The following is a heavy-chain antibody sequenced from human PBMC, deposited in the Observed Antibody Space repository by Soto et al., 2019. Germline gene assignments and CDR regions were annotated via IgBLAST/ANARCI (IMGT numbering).Heavy chain of an antibody. D-gene: IGHD6-19*01. J-gene: IGHJ4*02. CDR2: ITGSGGGT. Sequence: EVQLLESGGGLVQPGGSLRLSCAASGFTFTTYAMSWVRQAPGKGLEWVSSITGSGGGTYYADSVKGRFTISRDNSKNTLYLQMNSLRAEDTALYYCAKGCLTVAGTSCSWGQGAQASVSS. CDR1: GFTFTTYA. CDR3: AKGCLTVAGTSCS. V-gene: IGHV3-23*01.